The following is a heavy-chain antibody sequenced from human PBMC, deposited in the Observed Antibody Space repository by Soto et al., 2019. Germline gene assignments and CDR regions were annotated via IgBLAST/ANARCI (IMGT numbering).Heavy chain of an antibody. Sequence: QVRLVQSAAEVKKPGSSVKVSCKASGGSFSNNAISWVRQAPGQGLEWMGVIILPFGTPNYAQTFQGRVTITADESMTTAYTELSGLRSEDTAVYYCARGPDYEGYFDYWGRGTLVTVSS. D-gene: IGHD4-17*01. CDR2: IILPFGTP. CDR3: ARGPDYEGYFDY. J-gene: IGHJ4*02. CDR1: GGSFSNNA. V-gene: IGHV1-69*12.